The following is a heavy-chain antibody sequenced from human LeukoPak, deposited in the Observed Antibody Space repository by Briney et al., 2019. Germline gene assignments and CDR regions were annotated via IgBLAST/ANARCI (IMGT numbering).Heavy chain of an antibody. CDR2: IYTSGST. CDR1: GGSISSGSYY. Sequence: PSLTLSLTCTVSGGSISSGSYYWSWIRQPAGKGLEWIGRIYTSGSTNYNPSLKSRVTISVDTSKNQFSLKLSSVTAADTAVYYCARETTVTTAFDYWGQGTLVTVSS. J-gene: IGHJ4*02. V-gene: IGHV4-61*02. D-gene: IGHD4-17*01. CDR3: ARETTVTTAFDY.